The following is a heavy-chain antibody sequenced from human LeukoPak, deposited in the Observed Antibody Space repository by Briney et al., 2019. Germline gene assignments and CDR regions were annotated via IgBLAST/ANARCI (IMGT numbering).Heavy chain of an antibody. CDR1: GFTFSSYS. CDR3: ARDQDGSGTVIH. Sequence: GGSLRLSCAASGFTFSSYSMNWVRQAPGKGLEWVSSIGSSSSYIYYADSVKGRFTISRDNAKNSLYLQMNSLRAEDTAVYYCARDQDGSGTVIHWGQGTLVTVSS. V-gene: IGHV3-21*01. CDR2: IGSSSSYI. J-gene: IGHJ4*02. D-gene: IGHD3-10*01.